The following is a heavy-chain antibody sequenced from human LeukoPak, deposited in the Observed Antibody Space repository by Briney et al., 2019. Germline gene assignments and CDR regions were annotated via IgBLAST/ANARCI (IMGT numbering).Heavy chain of an antibody. J-gene: IGHJ4*02. D-gene: IGHD6-13*01. V-gene: IGHV4-34*01. CDR2: INHSGST. CDR3: ARLVELPGSMAAAGTSDY. Sequence: KPSETLSLTCDVYGGSFSGCYWSWIRQPPGKGLEWIGEINHSGSTNYNPSLKSRVTISVDTSKNQFSLKLSSVTAADTAVYYCARLVELPGSMAAAGTSDYWGQGTLVTVSS. CDR1: GGSFSGCY.